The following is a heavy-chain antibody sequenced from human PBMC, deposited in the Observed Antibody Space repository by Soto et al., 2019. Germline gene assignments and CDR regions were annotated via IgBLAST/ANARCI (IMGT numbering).Heavy chain of an antibody. Sequence: PGGSLRLSCAASGFTFSSYAMHWVRQAPGKGLEWVAVISYDGSNKYYADSVKGRFTISRDNSKNTLYLQMNSLRAEDTAVYYCARDVILYCISTSCYDIWGQGTMVTVSS. CDR1: GFTFSSYA. V-gene: IGHV3-30-3*01. D-gene: IGHD2-2*01. CDR3: ARDVILYCISTSCYDI. J-gene: IGHJ3*02. CDR2: ISYDGSNK.